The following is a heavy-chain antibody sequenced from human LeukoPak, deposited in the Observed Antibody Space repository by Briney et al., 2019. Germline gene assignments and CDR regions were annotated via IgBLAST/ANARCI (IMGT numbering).Heavy chain of an antibody. D-gene: IGHD3-10*01. J-gene: IGHJ3*02. CDR2: IKQDGSEK. V-gene: IGHV3-7*01. CDR1: GFTFSCYW. Sequence: PGGSLRLSCAASGFTFSCYWMSWVRQAPGKWLEWVANIKQDGSEKYYVDSVKGRFTISRDNAKNSLYLQMNSLRAEDTAVYYCARDLRPYGSGSYCAFDIWGPGTMVTVSS. CDR3: ARDLRPYGSGSYCAFDI.